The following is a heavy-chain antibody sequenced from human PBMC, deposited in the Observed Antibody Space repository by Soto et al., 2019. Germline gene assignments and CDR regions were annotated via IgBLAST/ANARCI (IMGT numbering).Heavy chain of an antibody. D-gene: IGHD3-10*01. CDR2: IWYDGSNK. Sequence: GGSLRLSCAASGFTFSSYGMHWVRQAPGKGLEWVAVIWYDGSNKYYADSVKGRFTISRDNSKNTLYLQMNSLRAEETAVYYGARDRVEWFRRPFEVRGVTLLPYYWGQGTLVTVSS. J-gene: IGHJ4*02. CDR1: GFTFSSYG. CDR3: ARDRVEWFRRPFEVRGVTLLPYY. V-gene: IGHV3-33*01.